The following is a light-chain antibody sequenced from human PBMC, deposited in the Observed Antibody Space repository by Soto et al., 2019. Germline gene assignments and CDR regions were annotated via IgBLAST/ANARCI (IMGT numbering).Light chain of an antibody. Sequence: QSALTQPPSASGSPGQSVTISCTGTSSDVGKFDYVSWYQQHPGKAPKLIIYEVNKRPSGVPDRFSGSKSGNTASLTVSGLQAEDEADYFCSSHAGSNYYVFGTGTKLTVL. CDR1: SSDVGKFDY. CDR3: SSHAGSNYYV. V-gene: IGLV2-8*01. J-gene: IGLJ1*01. CDR2: EVN.